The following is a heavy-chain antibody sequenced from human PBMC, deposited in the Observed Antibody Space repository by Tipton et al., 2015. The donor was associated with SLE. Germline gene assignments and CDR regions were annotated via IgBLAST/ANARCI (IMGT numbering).Heavy chain of an antibody. CDR2: IYYSGST. CDR3: ARGVRGYYDSSGYHNDAFDI. V-gene: IGHV4-59*01. Sequence: TLSLTCTVSGGSISSYYWSWIRQPPGKGLEWIGYIYYSGSTNYNPSLKSRVTISVDTSKNQFSLKLSSVTAADTAVYYCARGVRGYYDSSGYHNDAFDIWGQGTMVTVSS. D-gene: IGHD3-22*01. CDR1: GGSISSYY. J-gene: IGHJ3*02.